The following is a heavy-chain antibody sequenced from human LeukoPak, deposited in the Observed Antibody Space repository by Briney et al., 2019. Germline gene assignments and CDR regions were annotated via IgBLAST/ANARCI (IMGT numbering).Heavy chain of an antibody. CDR3: ARVAGTVWDYYYIDV. J-gene: IGHJ6*03. CDR2: ISSSGSTI. D-gene: IGHD7-27*01. Sequence: GGSLSLSCAASGFTFSSYGMHWVRQAPGKGLEWVSYISSSGSTIYYADSMKGRFTISRDNAGNSLYLQMSSLRAEDSATYYCARVAGTVWDYYYIDVWGKGTTVIVSS. CDR1: GFTFSSYG. V-gene: IGHV3-48*04.